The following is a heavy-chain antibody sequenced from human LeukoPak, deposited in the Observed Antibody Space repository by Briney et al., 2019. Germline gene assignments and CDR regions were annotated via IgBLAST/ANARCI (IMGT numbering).Heavy chain of an antibody. D-gene: IGHD2/OR15-2a*01. CDR3: ARGLPTIKYYFDY. J-gene: IGHJ4*02. CDR1: GFTVSRNH. Sequence: GGSLRLSCAASGFTVSRNHMSWVRQAPGKGLEWVSVLYSGGTTYYADSVKGRFTISRDTSKNTLYIQMNSLRAEDTAVYYCARGLPTIKYYFDYWGQGTLVTVSS. V-gene: IGHV3-66*02. CDR2: LYSGGTT.